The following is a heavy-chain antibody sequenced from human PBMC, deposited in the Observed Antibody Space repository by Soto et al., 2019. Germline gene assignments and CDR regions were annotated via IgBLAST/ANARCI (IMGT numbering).Heavy chain of an antibody. Sequence: ASVKVSCKASGGTFSSYAISWVRQAPGQGLEWMGGIIPIFGTANYAQKFQGRVTITADESTSTAYMELSSLRSEDTAVYYCARSYSHHDYGDYGPGLRYFDYWGQGTLVTVSS. CDR2: IIPIFGTA. CDR3: ARSYSHHDYGDYGPGLRYFDY. D-gene: IGHD4-17*01. V-gene: IGHV1-69*13. CDR1: GGTFSSYA. J-gene: IGHJ4*02.